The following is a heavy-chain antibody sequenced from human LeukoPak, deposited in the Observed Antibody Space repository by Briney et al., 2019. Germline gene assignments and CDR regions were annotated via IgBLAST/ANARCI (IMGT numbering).Heavy chain of an antibody. V-gene: IGHV4-61*01. CDR2: IYYSGST. CDR3: ARDEGENWFDP. Sequence: SETLSLTCTVSGGSISSSSYYWGWIRQPPGKGLEWIGYIYYSGSTNYNPSLKSRVTISVDTSKNQFSLKLSSVTAADTAVYYCARDEGENWFDPWGQGTLVTVSS. J-gene: IGHJ5*02. CDR1: GGSISSSSYY. D-gene: IGHD2-21*01.